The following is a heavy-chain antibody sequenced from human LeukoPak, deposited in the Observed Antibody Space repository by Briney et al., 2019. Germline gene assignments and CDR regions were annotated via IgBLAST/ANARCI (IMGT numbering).Heavy chain of an antibody. CDR2: MNPNSGNT. CDR1: GYTFTSYG. CDR3: ARDSHTIPAP. V-gene: IGHV1-8*03. D-gene: IGHD3-3*01. Sequence: ASVKVSCKASGYTFTSYGISWVRQATGQGLEWMGWMNPNSGNTGYAQKFQGRVTITRNTSISTAYMELSSLRSDDTAVYYCARDSHTIPAPWGQGTLVTVSS. J-gene: IGHJ4*02.